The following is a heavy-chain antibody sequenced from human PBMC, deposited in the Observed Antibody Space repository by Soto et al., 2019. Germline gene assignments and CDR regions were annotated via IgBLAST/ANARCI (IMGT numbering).Heavy chain of an antibody. CDR2: IYYSGST. Sequence: ASETLSLTCTVSGGSISSYYWSWIRQPPGKGLEWIGYIYYSGSTNYNPSLKSRVTISVDTSRNQFSLKLSSVTAADTAVYYCARSMAARYYGMDVWGQGTTVTVSS. D-gene: IGHD6-6*01. CDR3: ARSMAARYYGMDV. CDR1: GGSISSYY. V-gene: IGHV4-59*01. J-gene: IGHJ6*02.